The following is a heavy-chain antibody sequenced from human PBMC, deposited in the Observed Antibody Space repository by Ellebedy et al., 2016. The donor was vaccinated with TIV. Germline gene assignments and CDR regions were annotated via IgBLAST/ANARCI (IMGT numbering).Heavy chain of an antibody. CDR1: GGTFNGYT. CDR3: AKDYYVTDAFDI. Sequence: ASSVKVSCKASGGTFNGYTITWSRPAPGQGLEYMGEIAPFLGITKYAQKVQGRVTITADKSTSTAYMELSSLISEDTAVYYCAKDYYVTDAFDIWGQGTMVTVSS. V-gene: IGHV1-69*10. J-gene: IGHJ3*02. D-gene: IGHD3-10*02. CDR2: IAPFLGIT.